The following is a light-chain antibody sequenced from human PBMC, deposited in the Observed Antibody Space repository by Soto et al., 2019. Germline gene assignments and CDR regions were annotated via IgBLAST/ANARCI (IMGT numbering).Light chain of an antibody. CDR1: QSISSY. CDR3: QQSYSTPRT. V-gene: IGKV1-39*01. CDR2: AAS. J-gene: IGKJ1*01. Sequence: DIQMTQSPSSLSASVGDRVTITCRASQSISSYLNWYQQKPGKAPKVLISAASTLQSGVPSRFSGSGSGTDFTLTIISLQPEDFATYYFQQSYSTPRTFGQGTKVDIK.